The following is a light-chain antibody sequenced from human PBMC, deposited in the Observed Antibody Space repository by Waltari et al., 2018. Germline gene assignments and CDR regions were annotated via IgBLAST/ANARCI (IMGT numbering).Light chain of an antibody. Sequence: DIVLTQSPFSLPGTAGVPASISCRSSQSLLQSSGYNYLDWYLQKPGQSPQLLIYLGSTRASGVPDRFSGSGSGTDFTLKISRVEAEDVGIYYCMQALQDITFGQGTRLEIK. J-gene: IGKJ5*01. CDR3: MQALQDIT. CDR1: QSLLQSSGYNY. V-gene: IGKV2-28*01. CDR2: LGS.